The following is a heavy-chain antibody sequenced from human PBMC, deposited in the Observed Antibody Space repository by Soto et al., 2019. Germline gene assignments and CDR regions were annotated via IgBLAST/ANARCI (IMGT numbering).Heavy chain of an antibody. CDR1: GFSFSEYA. D-gene: IGHD6-19*01. V-gene: IGHV3-30-3*01. CDR2: VSYEGSKQ. CDR3: AKVRYSSPMGYYYGMDV. Sequence: GGSLRLSCAGSGFSFSEYAMHWVRQAPGKGLDWVAVVSYEGSKQYYADSVRGRFTISRDNSKNELYLQMDSLRPEDTAVYYCAKVRYSSPMGYYYGMDVWGQGTTVTVSS. J-gene: IGHJ6*02.